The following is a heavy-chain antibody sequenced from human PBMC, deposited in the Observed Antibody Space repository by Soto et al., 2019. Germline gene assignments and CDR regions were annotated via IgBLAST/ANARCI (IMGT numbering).Heavy chain of an antibody. J-gene: IGHJ5*02. CDR3: ARDTRCLNSGDNCYSWLDP. CDR2: IFYSGKI. D-gene: IGHD2-15*01. CDR1: VGSLSSYY. Sequence: SDTLSLTCTVSVGSLSSYYWSWIRQPPGKGLEWIGYIFYSGKIDYNPSLKSRVTMSVDMSKNQISLKVSSVTAADTAVYYCARDTRCLNSGDNCYSWLDPWGQGTLVTVSS. V-gene: IGHV4-59*01.